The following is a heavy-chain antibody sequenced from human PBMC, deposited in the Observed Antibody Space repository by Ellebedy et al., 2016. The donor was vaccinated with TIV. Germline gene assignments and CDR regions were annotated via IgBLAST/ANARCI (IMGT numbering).Heavy chain of an antibody. CDR2: IDPSGGST. CDR3: ARDRIVGSSSPYYNGMDV. D-gene: IGHD1-26*01. V-gene: IGHV1-46*01. CDR1: GYTFTSYY. J-gene: IGHJ6*02. Sequence: AASVKVSCKASGYTFTSYYMHWVRQAPGQGLEWMGVIDPSGGSTDYALKFQGRVTMTRDTSTSTVYMELSSLRSDDTAVYYCARDRIVGSSSPYYNGMDVWGQGTTVTVSS.